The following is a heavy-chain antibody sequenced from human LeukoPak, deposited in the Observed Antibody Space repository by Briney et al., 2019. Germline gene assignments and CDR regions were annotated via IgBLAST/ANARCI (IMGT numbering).Heavy chain of an antibody. D-gene: IGHD3-3*01. CDR1: GFTFSSYG. CDR2: IWYDGSNK. V-gene: IGHV3-33*01. J-gene: IGHJ4*02. CDR3: ARDNRGITIFGVVTTGFDY. Sequence: GGSLRLSCAASGFTFSSYGMHWVRQAPGKGLEWVAVIWYDGSNKYYADSVEGRFTISRDNSKNTLYLQMNSLRAEDTAVYYCARDNRGITIFGVVTTGFDYWGQGTLVTVSS.